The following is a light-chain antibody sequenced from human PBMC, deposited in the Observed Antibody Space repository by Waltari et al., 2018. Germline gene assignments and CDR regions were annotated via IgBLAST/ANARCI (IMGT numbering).Light chain of an antibody. V-gene: IGLV2-11*01. CDR1: SSDVCGYHY. CDR3: CSYAGSYTWI. CDR2: DVY. J-gene: IGLJ2*01. Sequence: QSALTHPRSVSGSPGQSVTISCTGTSSDVCGYHYVTWYQHHPGKAPKLMLYDVYKRPSGVPDRFAGSKSGNTASLTISGLQVEDEADYYCCSYAGSYTWIFGGGTKLTVL.